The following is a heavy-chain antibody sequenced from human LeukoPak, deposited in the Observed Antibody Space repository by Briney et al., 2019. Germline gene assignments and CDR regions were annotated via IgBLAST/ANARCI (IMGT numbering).Heavy chain of an antibody. CDR1: GFTFEDYA. V-gene: IGHV3-43*02. J-gene: IGHJ4*02. D-gene: IGHD3-3*01. CDR3: AKDLPQYYDFWSGYYGGFDY. CDR2: ISGNGNNI. Sequence: GGSLRLSCAASGFTFEDYAMHWVRQGPGKGLEWVSLISGNGNNIYYADSVKGRFTISRDNSKNSLYLQMNSLRTEDTALYYCAKDLPQYYDFWSGYYGGFDYWGQGSLVTVSS.